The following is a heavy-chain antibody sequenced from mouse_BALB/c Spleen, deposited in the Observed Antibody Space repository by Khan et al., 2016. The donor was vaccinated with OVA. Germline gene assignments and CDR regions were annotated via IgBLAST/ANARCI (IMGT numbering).Heavy chain of an antibody. CDR1: GFSLTNYG. CDR2: IWSDGNS. CDR3: ARQPYYHSDSMDY. V-gene: IGHV2-6-1*01. D-gene: IGHD2-4*01. Sequence: QVQLKQSGPGLAAPSQSLSLTCTISGFSLTNYGVHWIRQPPGKGLEWLVAIWSDGNSTYNSALQSRLTITKDNTHSQVFLKMNGLQTDDTAIYFCARQPYYHSDSMDYWGQGTLVTVSA. J-gene: IGHJ4*01.